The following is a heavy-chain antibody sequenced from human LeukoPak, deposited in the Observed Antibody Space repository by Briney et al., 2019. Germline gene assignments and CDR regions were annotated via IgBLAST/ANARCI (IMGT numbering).Heavy chain of an antibody. D-gene: IGHD3-3*01. CDR1: GFTFSNYG. J-gene: IGHJ4*02. CDR3: ARVGYSDFWSGYYWDY. V-gene: IGHV3-30*03. Sequence: GGSLRLSCAASGFTFSNYGIHWVRQAPGKGLEWVAVISYDGRNKYYADSVKGRFTISRDNSKNTLYLQMNSLRAEDTAVYYCARVGYSDFWSGYYWDYWGQGTLATVSS. CDR2: ISYDGRNK.